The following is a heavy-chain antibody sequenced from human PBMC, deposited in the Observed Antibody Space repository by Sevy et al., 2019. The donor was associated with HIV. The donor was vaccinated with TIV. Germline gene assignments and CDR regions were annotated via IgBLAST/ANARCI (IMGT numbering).Heavy chain of an antibody. V-gene: IGHV7-4-1*02. Sequence: ASVKVSCKASGYTFTTYAMNWVRQAPGQGLEWMGWINTNTGNPTYAPGFTGRFVFSLDTSVSTVYLQISSLKAEDTAVYYCARHIVSSSRRGGYYYYGMDVWGQGTTVTVSS. CDR1: GYTFTTYA. D-gene: IGHD6-6*01. J-gene: IGHJ6*02. CDR3: ARHIVSSSRRGGYYYYGMDV. CDR2: INTNTGNP.